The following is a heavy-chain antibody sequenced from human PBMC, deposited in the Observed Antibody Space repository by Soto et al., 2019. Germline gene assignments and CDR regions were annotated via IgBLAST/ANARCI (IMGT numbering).Heavy chain of an antibody. D-gene: IGHD3-10*01. Sequence: AETLSLTWTGSGGSLSSYYWSWIRQPPGKGLEWIGYIYYSGSTNYNPSLKSRVTISVDTSKNQFSLKLSSVTAADTAVYYCARGRIWFAELLYGANYYYYMDVWGKGTTVTVSS. CDR3: ARGRIWFAELLYGANYYYYMDV. V-gene: IGHV4-59*01. J-gene: IGHJ6*03. CDR1: GGSLSSYY. CDR2: IYYSGST.